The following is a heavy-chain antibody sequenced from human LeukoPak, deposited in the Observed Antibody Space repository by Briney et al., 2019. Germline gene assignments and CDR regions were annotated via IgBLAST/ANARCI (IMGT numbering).Heavy chain of an antibody. Sequence: SQTLSLTXTVSGGSISSGSYYWSWIRQPAGKGLEWIGRIYTSGSTNYNPSLKSRVTISVDTSKNQFSLKLSSVTAADTAVYYCASLDYGDYSRDYWGLGTLVTVSS. CDR3: ASLDYGDYSRDY. CDR2: IYTSGST. J-gene: IGHJ4*02. D-gene: IGHD4-17*01. CDR1: GGSISSGSYY. V-gene: IGHV4-61*02.